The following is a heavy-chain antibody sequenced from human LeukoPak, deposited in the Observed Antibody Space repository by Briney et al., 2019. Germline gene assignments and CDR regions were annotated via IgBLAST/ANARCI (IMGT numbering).Heavy chain of an antibody. CDR2: IYSGGST. Sequence: GGSLRLSCAASGFTVSSNYMSWVRQAPGKGLEWVSVIYSGGSTYYADSVKGRFTISRDNSKNTLYLQMNSLRAEDTAVYYCARELQYYYDSSGYGQYYGMDVWGQGTTVTVSS. CDR1: GFTVSSNY. CDR3: ARELQYYYDSSGYGQYYGMDV. J-gene: IGHJ6*02. D-gene: IGHD3-22*01. V-gene: IGHV3-66*01.